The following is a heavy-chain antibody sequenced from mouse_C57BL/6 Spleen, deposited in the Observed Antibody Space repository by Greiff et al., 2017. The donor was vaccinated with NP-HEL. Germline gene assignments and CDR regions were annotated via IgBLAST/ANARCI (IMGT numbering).Heavy chain of an antibody. D-gene: IGHD1-1*01. Sequence: QVQLQQPGAELVRPGTSVKLSCKASGYTFTSYWMHWVKQRPGQGLEWIGVIDPSDSYTNYNQKFKGKATLTVDTSSSTAYMQLSSLTSEDSAVYYCARENYYGSSLYAMDYWGQGTSVTVSS. J-gene: IGHJ4*01. CDR2: IDPSDSYT. V-gene: IGHV1-59*01. CDR3: ARENYYGSSLYAMDY. CDR1: GYTFTSYW.